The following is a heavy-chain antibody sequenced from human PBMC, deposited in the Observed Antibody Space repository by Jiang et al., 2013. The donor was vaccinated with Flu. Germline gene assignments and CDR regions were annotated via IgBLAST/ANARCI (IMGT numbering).Heavy chain of an antibody. J-gene: IGHJ4*02. D-gene: IGHD2-21*01. Sequence: GPGLVKPSETLSLTCTVSGGSISGYYWSWIRQPPGKGLEYIGNIFYDGSTNYNPSLKSRVTISVDTSKKQFSLKLSSVTAADTAVYYCARGMWRTHFDYWGQGTLVTVSS. CDR2: IFYDGST. CDR3: ARGMWRTHFDY. CDR1: GGSISGYY. V-gene: IGHV4-59*08.